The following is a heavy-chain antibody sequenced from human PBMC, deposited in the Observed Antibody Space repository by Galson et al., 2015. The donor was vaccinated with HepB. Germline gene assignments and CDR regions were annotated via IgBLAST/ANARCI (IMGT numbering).Heavy chain of an antibody. CDR1: GFTFSDYA. V-gene: IGHV3-21*01. D-gene: IGHD4-23*01. CDR2: ISSGSSYI. J-gene: IGHJ4*02. CDR3: GRCGETVATPIDY. Sequence: SLRLSCAASGFTFSDYAMIWVRQAPGKGLGWVSSISSGSSYIYYPDSLKGRFTISRDNARNSLYLQMNSLRAEDTAVYYCGRCGETVATPIDYWGQGTLVTVSS.